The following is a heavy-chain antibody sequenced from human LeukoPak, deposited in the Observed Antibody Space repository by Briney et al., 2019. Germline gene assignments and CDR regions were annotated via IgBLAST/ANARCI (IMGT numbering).Heavy chain of an antibody. CDR1: GFTFSSYR. CDR2: ISYDGSKK. CDR3: AKDRDYYDSSGYYYFDY. D-gene: IGHD3-22*01. Sequence: GGSLRLYCASSGFTFSSYRMHWPRPAPGKGLERVAVISYDGSKKYYADSVKDRFTISRDNSKNTLYLQMNSLRAEDTAVYYCAKDRDYYDSSGYYYFDYWGQGTLVTVSS. J-gene: IGHJ4*02. V-gene: IGHV3-30*18.